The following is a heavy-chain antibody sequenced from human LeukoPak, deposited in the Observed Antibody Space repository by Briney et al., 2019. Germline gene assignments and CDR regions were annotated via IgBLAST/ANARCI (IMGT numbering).Heavy chain of an antibody. D-gene: IGHD1-20*01. CDR3: ARDGITGTVAFDF. CDR2: IKQDGSEK. V-gene: IGHV3-7*01. CDR1: GFTFSSYW. J-gene: IGHJ3*01. Sequence: PGGSLRLSCAASGFTFSSYWMTWVRQAPGKGLEWVANIKQDGSEKYYVDSVKGRFTISRDNAKNSLYLQMNSLRAEDTAVYYCARDGITGTVAFDFWGQGTMVTVSS.